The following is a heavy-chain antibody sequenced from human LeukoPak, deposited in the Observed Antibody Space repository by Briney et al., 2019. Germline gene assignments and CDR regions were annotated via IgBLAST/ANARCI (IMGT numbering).Heavy chain of an antibody. CDR3: ARGRGYSGYARVYWFDP. CDR1: GGSISSYY. CDR2: IYYSGST. J-gene: IGHJ5*02. Sequence: SETLSLTCTVSGGSISSYYWSWIRQPPGKGLEWIGYIYYSGSTNYNPSLESRVTISVDTSKNQFSLKLSSVTAADTAVYYCARGRGYSGYARVYWFDPWGQGTLVTVSS. V-gene: IGHV4-59*01. D-gene: IGHD5-12*01.